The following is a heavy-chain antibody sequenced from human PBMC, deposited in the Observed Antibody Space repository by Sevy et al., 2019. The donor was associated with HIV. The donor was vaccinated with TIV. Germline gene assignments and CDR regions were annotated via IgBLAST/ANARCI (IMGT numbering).Heavy chain of an antibody. CDR1: GGTFSSYA. CDR3: ARDEFRVQQNYYYGMDV. J-gene: IGHJ6*02. D-gene: IGHD3-10*01. Sequence: ASVKVSCKASGGTFSSYAISWVRQAPGQGLEWMGGIIPIFGTANYAQKFQGRVTITADESTSTAYMELSSLRSEDTAVYYCARDEFRVQQNYYYGMDVWGQGTTVTVSS. V-gene: IGHV1-69*13. CDR2: IIPIFGTA.